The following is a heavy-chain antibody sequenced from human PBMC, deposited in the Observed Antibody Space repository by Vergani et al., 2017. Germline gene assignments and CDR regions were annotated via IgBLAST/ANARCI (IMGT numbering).Heavy chain of an antibody. J-gene: IGHJ1*01. CDR1: GFTSSYYG. CDR2: ISYDGTQN. Sequence: QVHLVESGGGVVQPGRSLRLSCVVSGFTSSYYGMHWVRQAPGKGLEWVAVISYDGTQNYYADSVKGRFTISRDNSKSTLYLQMNSLRTEDTAVYYCATKYCGTPGRQRGYFRAWGQGTLVTVSS. V-gene: IGHV3-30*03. D-gene: IGHD2-21*01. CDR3: ATKYCGTPGRQRGYFRA.